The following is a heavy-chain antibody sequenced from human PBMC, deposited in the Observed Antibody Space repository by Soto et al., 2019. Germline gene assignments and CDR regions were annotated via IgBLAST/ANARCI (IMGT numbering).Heavy chain of an antibody. CDR2: IYHSGST. D-gene: IGHD3-10*01. Sequence: PSETLSLTCAVYGGSFSDYSWTWIRQPPGKGLEWIGYIYHSGSTYYNPSLKSRVTISVDRSKNQFSLKLSSVTAADTAVYYCARENNVLPGGYFDYWGQGTLVTVSS. J-gene: IGHJ4*02. CDR1: GGSFSDYS. V-gene: IGHV4-34*01. CDR3: ARENNVLPGGYFDY.